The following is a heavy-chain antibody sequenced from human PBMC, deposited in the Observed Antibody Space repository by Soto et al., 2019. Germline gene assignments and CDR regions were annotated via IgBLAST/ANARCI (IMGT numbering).Heavy chain of an antibody. J-gene: IGHJ4*02. CDR2: INPNSGNI. CDR1: GDTFTTYD. CDR3: ARGRASGSYYPLDG. D-gene: IGHD3-10*01. Sequence: QVQLVQSGAEVRKPGASVKVSCKASGDTFTTYDINWVRQATGHGLEWMGWINPNSGNIGYAQRFQGRVTMTRDTAIMTADMEVTSLTSEDTAVYYCARGRASGSYYPLDGWGQGTLVTVSS. V-gene: IGHV1-8*01.